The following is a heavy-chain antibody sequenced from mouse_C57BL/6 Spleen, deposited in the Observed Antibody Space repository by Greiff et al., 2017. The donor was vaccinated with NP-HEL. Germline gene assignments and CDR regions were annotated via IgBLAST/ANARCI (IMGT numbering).Heavy chain of an antibody. J-gene: IGHJ3*01. CDR2: ISSGSSTI. Sequence: EVQRVESGGGLVKPGGSLKLSCAASGFTFSDYGMHWVRQAPEKGLEWVAYISSGSSTIYYADTVKGRFTISRDNAKNTLFLQMTSLRSEDTAMYYCARGSTVYYDYDRFAYWGQGTLVTVSA. CDR1: GFTFSDYG. D-gene: IGHD2-4*01. V-gene: IGHV5-17*01. CDR3: ARGSTVYYDYDRFAY.